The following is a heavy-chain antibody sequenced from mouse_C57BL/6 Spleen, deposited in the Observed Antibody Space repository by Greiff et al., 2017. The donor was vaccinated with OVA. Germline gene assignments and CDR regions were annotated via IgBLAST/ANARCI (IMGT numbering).Heavy chain of an antibody. CDR3: TPTAQATAWFAD. J-gene: IGHJ3*01. Sequence: VQLQQSGAELVRPGASVKLSCTASGFNIKDYYMHWVKQRPEQGLEWIGRIDPEAGDTEYAPKFQGKATMTADTSSNTAYLQLSSLTSEDTAVYYCTPTAQATAWFADWGQGTLVTVSA. D-gene: IGHD3-2*02. CDR1: GFNIKDYY. V-gene: IGHV14-1*01. CDR2: IDPEAGDT.